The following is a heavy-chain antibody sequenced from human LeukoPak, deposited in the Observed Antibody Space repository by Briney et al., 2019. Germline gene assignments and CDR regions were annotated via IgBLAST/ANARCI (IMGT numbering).Heavy chain of an antibody. J-gene: IGHJ3*01. CDR2: ISGSAGST. CDR3: AKDLAYRSGWFLGAFDV. D-gene: IGHD6-19*01. CDR1: GLTFSSYA. Sequence: GGSLGLSCAASGLTFSSYAMSWVRQAPGKGLEWVSGISGSAGSTYYADSVKGRFSISRDNSQNTVYLQMNRLRAEDTAAYYCAKDLAYRSGWFLGAFDVWGQGTMVTVSS. V-gene: IGHV3-23*01.